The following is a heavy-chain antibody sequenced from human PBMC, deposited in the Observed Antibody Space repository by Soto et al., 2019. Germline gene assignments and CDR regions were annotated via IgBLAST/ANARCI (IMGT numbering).Heavy chain of an antibody. CDR3: AREGVTRNYYYYGMDV. CDR1: GGSISSYY. CDR2: IYYSGST. V-gene: IGHV4-59*01. J-gene: IGHJ6*02. D-gene: IGHD2-21*02. Sequence: SETLSLTCTVSGGSISSYYWSWIRQPPGKGLEWIGYIYYSGSTNYNPSLKSRVTISVDTSKNQFSLKLSSVTAADTAVYYWAREGVTRNYYYYGMDVGGQGTTVTVS.